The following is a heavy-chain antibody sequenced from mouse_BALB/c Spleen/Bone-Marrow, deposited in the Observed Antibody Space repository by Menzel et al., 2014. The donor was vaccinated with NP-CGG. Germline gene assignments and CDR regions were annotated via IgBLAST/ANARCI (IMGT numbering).Heavy chain of an antibody. V-gene: IGHV1S137*01. D-gene: IGHD2-14*01. CDR3: VRSGKVRNAMDY. Sequence: QVQLQQSGAELVRPGVSVKISCKGSGYTFXDYAIHWVKQSHAKSLEWIGLISGYYGDAIYNQKFKGKATMTVDKSSSTAYMDLARLTSEDSAIYYCVRSGKVRNAMDYWGQGTSVTVSS. J-gene: IGHJ4*01. CDR1: GYTFXDYA. CDR2: ISGYYGDA.